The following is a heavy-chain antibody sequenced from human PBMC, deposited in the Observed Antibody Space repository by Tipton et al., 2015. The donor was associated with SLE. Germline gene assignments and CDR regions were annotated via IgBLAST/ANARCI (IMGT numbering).Heavy chain of an antibody. CDR2: LSDSGST. Sequence: TLSLTCTVSGGSISSGGYYWSWIRQPPGKGLEWIGYLSDSGSTNYNPSLRSRVNIYVDTSRNQFSLKLSSVTAADTAVYYCARGSLGRQYDFLTGRTHHYFYYMDVWGKGTTVTVSS. D-gene: IGHD3-9*01. CDR3: ARGSLGRQYDFLTGRTHHYFYYMDV. V-gene: IGHV4-61*08. J-gene: IGHJ6*03. CDR1: GGSISSGGYY.